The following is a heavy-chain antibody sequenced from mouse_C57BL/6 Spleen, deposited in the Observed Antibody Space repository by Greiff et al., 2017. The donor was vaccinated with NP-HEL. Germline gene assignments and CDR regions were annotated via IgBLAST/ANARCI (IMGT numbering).Heavy chain of an antibody. CDR1: GYTFTSYW. CDR3: ARGEKLSFDY. CDR2: IDPSDSYT. V-gene: IGHV1-69*01. Sequence: QVQLQQPGAELVMPGASVKLSCKASGYTFTSYWMHWVKQRPGQGLEWIGEIDPSDSYTNYNQKFKGKSTLTVDKSSSTAYMQLSSLTSEDSAVYYCARGEKLSFDYWGQGTTLTVSS. J-gene: IGHJ2*01.